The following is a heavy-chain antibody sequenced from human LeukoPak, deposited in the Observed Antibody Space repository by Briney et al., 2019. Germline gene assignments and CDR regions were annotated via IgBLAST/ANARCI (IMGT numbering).Heavy chain of an antibody. CDR2: IYYSGST. CDR3: ARLRGNYFPDY. D-gene: IGHD4-11*01. Sequence: SEILSLTCTVSGGSISGYYWSWIRQPPGKGLEWIGYIYYSGSTNYNPSLKSRVTISVDTSKNQFSLKLSSVTAADTAVYYCARLRGNYFPDYWGQGILVTVSS. V-gene: IGHV4-59*01. J-gene: IGHJ4*02. CDR1: GGSISGYY.